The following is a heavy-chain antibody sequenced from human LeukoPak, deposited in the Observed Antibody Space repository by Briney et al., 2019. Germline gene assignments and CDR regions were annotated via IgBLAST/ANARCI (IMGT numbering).Heavy chain of an antibody. Sequence: GGSLRLSCAASGFTFSYYRMYWVRQAPGKGPMWVSRISPDGSDTNYADSVKGRFTISRDNAKNMLYLQMNSLKPEDTAVYYCARDLSVPWGQGAPVTVSS. CDR1: GFTFSYYR. D-gene: IGHD3-3*01. J-gene: IGHJ1*01. CDR3: ARDLSVP. V-gene: IGHV3-74*01. CDR2: ISPDGSDT.